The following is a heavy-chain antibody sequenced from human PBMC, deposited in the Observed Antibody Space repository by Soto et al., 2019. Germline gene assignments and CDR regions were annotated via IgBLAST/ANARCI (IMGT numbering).Heavy chain of an antibody. CDR3: GRVGWVLYYYFDY. V-gene: IGHV4-34*01. CDR1: GGSFSGYS. D-gene: IGHD1-26*01. J-gene: IGHJ4*02. CDR2: VNHSGST. Sequence: QVQLQQWGAGLLKPSETLSLTCAVYGGSFSGYSWSWIRQPPGQGLEWVGEVNHSGSTNYNPSLKGRFNISVDPSTSQFSRKLSSVTAADTAVYYCGRVGWVLYYYFDYWGQGTLVTVSS.